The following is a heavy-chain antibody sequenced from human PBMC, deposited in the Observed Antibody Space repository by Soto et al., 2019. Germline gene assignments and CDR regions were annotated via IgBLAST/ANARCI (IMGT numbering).Heavy chain of an antibody. CDR3: ARGFLLDKLDY. CDR1: GFTFSSYG. V-gene: IGHV3-23*01. CDR2: ISGSGGST. J-gene: IGHJ4*02. D-gene: IGHD3-10*01. Sequence: GGSLRLSCAASGFTFSSYGMSWVRQAPGKGLEWVSSISGSGGSTYYADSVKGRFTISRDNSKNTLYLQMNSLRAEDTAVYYCARGFLLDKLDYWGQGTLVTVSS.